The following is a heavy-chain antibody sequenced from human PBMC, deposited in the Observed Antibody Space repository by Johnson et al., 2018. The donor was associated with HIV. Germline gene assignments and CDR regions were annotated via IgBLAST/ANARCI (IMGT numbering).Heavy chain of an antibody. Sequence: VQLVESGGGLVKPGGSLRLSCAASGFTFSSYWMHWVRQAPGKGLVWVSRINSDGSSTRYADSVKGRFTISRDNSKNALYLQLNSLRPEDTAVYYCARDGAIAGAATEALDLWGQGTMVIVSS. D-gene: IGHD1-26*01. V-gene: IGHV3-74*02. J-gene: IGHJ3*01. CDR1: GFTFSSYW. CDR2: INSDGSST. CDR3: ARDGAIAGAATEALDL.